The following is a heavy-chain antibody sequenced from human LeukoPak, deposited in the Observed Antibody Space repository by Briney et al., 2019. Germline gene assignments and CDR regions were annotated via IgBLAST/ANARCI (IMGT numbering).Heavy chain of an antibody. J-gene: IGHJ4*02. CDR3: ARDGIAVAGSSGRDY. D-gene: IGHD6-19*01. V-gene: IGHV1-18*01. CDR2: ISAYNGNT. Sequence: ASVKVSCKASGYTFTSYGISWVRQAPGQGLEWMGWISAYNGNTNYAQKLQGRVTMTTDTSTSTAYRELRSLRSDDTAVYYCARDGIAVAGSSGRDYWGQGTLVTVSS. CDR1: GYTFTSYG.